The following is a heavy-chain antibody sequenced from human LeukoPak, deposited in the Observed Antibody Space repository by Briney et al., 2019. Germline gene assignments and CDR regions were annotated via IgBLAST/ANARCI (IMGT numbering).Heavy chain of an antibody. CDR2: IYYSGST. V-gene: IGHV4-59*01. J-gene: IGHJ5*02. CDR1: GGSISSYY. D-gene: IGHD3-10*01. CDR3: ARSLWFGEWWLDP. Sequence: SETLSLTCTVSGGSISSYYWSWIRQPPGKGLEWIGYIYYSGSTNYNPSLKSRVTISVDTSKNQFSLKLSSVTAADTAVYYCARSLWFGEWWLDPWGQGTLVTVSS.